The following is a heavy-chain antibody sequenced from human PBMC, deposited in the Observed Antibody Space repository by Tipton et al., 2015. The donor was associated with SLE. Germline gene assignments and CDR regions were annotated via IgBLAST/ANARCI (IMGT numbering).Heavy chain of an antibody. CDR3: VRDIGGSAD. CDR2: IKEDGNDK. V-gene: IGHV3-7*03. Sequence: SLRLSCVTSGFTFSDYWMTWVRQAPGKGLEWVADIKEDGNDKYYVDSVKGRFTISRDNARKSLYLQMNSLRAEDTALYYCVRDIGGSADWGQGTLVTVSS. J-gene: IGHJ4*02. CDR1: GFTFSDYW. D-gene: IGHD4-23*01.